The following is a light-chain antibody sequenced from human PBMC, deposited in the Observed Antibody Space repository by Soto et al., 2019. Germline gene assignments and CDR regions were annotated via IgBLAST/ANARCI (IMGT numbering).Light chain of an antibody. J-gene: IGKJ1*01. CDR1: EGISSY. CDR3: QQYYSYPRT. CDR2: AAS. V-gene: IGKV1-8*01. Sequence: AIRITQSPSSLSASTGDRVTITCRASEGISSYLAWYQQKPGRAPTLLISAASTLQSGVPSRFSGSGSGTDFTLTISCLQSEDFATYYCQQYYSYPRTFGQGTKVDIK.